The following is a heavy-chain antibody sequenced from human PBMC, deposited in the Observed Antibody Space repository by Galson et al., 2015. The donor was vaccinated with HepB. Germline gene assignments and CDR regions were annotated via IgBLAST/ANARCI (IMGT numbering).Heavy chain of an antibody. CDR2: INPDSGGT. V-gene: IGHV1-2*02. CDR1: GYTFTGYY. CDR3: ARGEGYGSSTSGICDLDY. J-gene: IGHJ4*02. Sequence: SVKVSCKASGYTFTGYYMHWVRQAPGQGLEWMGWINPDSGGTNYAQKFQGRVTISADKSISTAYLQWSSLKASDTAMYYCARGEGYGSSTSGICDLDYWGQGSLVTVSS. D-gene: IGHD2-2*01.